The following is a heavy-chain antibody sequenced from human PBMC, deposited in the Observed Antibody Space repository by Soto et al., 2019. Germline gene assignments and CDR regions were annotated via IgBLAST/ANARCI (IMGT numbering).Heavy chain of an antibody. CDR2: IYYSRST. J-gene: IGHJ6*02. CDR1: GGSISSSSYY. D-gene: IGHD3-10*01. Sequence: PSETLSLTCTVSGGSISSSSYYWGWIRQPPGKGMEWIGSIYYSRSTYYNPSLKSRVTISVDTSKNQFSLKLSSVTAADTAVYYCARLGGRAYYYGSGSYLYGMDVWGQGTTVTVSS. CDR3: ARLGGRAYYYGSGSYLYGMDV. V-gene: IGHV4-39*01.